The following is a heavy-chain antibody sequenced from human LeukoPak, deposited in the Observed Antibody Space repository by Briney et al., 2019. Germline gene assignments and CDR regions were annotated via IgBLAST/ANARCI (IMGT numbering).Heavy chain of an antibody. CDR1: GGSISSYY. D-gene: IGHD1-26*01. CDR3: ARVSGSYYLDH. J-gene: IGHJ4*02. CDR2: IYYSGST. Sequence: PSETLSLTCTVSGGSISSYYWSWIRQPPGKGLEWIGYIYYSGSTNYNPSLKSRVTISVDTSKNQFSLKLSSVTAADTAVYYYARVSGSYYLDHWGQGTLVTVSS. V-gene: IGHV4-59*01.